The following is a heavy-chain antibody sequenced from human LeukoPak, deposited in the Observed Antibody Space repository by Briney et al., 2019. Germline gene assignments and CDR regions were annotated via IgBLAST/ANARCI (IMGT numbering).Heavy chain of an antibody. CDR2: ISGSGDTT. CDR1: GFTFNIYA. Sequence: GGSLRLSCAASGFTFNIYAMTWVRQAPGKGLEWVSGISGSGDTTYYADSVKGRFTISRDNSKNTLYVQMRSLRAEDTAIYYCAKVYATGTTLVVRNQYLDCWGQGTLVTVSS. CDR3: AKVYATGTTLVVRNQYLDC. D-gene: IGHD1-1*01. V-gene: IGHV3-23*01. J-gene: IGHJ4*02.